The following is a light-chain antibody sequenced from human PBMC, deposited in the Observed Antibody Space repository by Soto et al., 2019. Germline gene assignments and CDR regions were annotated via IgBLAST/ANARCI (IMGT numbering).Light chain of an antibody. CDR3: AEWDDSLNGHVV. Sequence: QSALTQPPSASGTPGQRVTISCSGSSSNIGSNTVNWYQQLPGTAPKLLIYSNNQRPSGVPDRFSGSKSGTSASLAISGLQSEDEADYYCAEWDDSLNGHVVFGGGTKVTVL. CDR2: SNN. V-gene: IGLV1-44*01. CDR1: SSNIGSNT. J-gene: IGLJ2*01.